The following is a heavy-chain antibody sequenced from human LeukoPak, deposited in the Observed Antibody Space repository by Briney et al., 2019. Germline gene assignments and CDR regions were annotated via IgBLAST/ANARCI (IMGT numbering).Heavy chain of an antibody. V-gene: IGHV3-13*01. CDR1: GFTFSSYD. J-gene: IGHJ5*02. CDR3: ARGGYRYGHNYFDP. Sequence: GGSLRLSCAASGFTFSSYDMHWVRQATGKGLEWVSAIGTAGDTYYPGSVKGRFTISRENAKNTLYLQMNSLRAGDTAVYYCARGGYRYGHNYFDPWGQGTLVTVSS. D-gene: IGHD5-18*01. CDR2: IGTAGDT.